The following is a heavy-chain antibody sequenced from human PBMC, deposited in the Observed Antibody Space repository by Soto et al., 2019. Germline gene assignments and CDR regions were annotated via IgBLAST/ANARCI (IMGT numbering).Heavy chain of an antibody. CDR3: ARHFRSCAGGSCYSQDAFDI. J-gene: IGHJ3*02. V-gene: IGHV4-59*08. D-gene: IGHD2-15*01. Sequence: SETLSLTCTVSGGSISSYYWSWIRQPPGKGLEWIGYIFYSGSTNYSPSLMSRVTISVDTSKNQFSLTLRSVTAADTAIYYCARHFRSCAGGSCYSQDAFDIWGQGTKVT. CDR2: IFYSGST. CDR1: GGSISSYY.